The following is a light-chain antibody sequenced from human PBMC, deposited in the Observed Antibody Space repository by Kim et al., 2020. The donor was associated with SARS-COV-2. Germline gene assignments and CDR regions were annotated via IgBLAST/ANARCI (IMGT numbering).Light chain of an antibody. J-gene: IGKJ1*01. CDR1: QGIRNY. CDR3: QNYNSAPRT. CDR2: DAS. Sequence: ASVGDSFTIDCRASQGIRNYLAWYQQKPGKVPNLLIYDASTLPSGVPSRFSGSGSGTDFTLTINSLQPEDVATYYCQNYNSAPRTFGQGTKVDIK. V-gene: IGKV1-27*01.